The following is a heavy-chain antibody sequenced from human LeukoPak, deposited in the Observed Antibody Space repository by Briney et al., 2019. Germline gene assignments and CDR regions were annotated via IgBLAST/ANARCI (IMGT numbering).Heavy chain of an antibody. CDR1: GGTFSSYA. CDR2: IIPIFGTA. Sequence: ASVKVSCKASGGTFSSYAISWVRQAPGQGLEWMGGIIPIFGTANYAQKFQGRVTITADKSTSTAYMELSSLRSEDTAVYYCARDLARGFRGVGGMDVWGKGTTVTVSS. J-gene: IGHJ6*04. CDR3: ARDLARGFRGVGGMDV. V-gene: IGHV1-69*06. D-gene: IGHD3-10*01.